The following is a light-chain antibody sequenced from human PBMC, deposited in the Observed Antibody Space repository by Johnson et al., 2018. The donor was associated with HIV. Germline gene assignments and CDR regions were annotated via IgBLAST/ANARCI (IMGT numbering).Light chain of an antibody. CDR1: NSNIGKNY. CDR3: GTWDSSLSAYV. Sequence: HSVLTQPPSVSAAPGQKVTISCSGSNSNIGKNYVSWYQQLPGKAPKLLIYENNKRPSGIPDRFSGSKSGTSATLGITGLQTGDEADYYCGTWDSSLSAYVFGTGTKVTVL. V-gene: IGLV1-51*01. J-gene: IGLJ1*01. CDR2: ENN.